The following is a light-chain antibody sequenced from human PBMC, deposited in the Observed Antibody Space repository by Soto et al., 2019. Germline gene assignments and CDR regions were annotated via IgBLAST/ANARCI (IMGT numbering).Light chain of an antibody. CDR1: QSVSSSY. V-gene: IGKV3-20*01. CDR3: QQYGSSPPVT. Sequence: EIVLTQSPGTLSLSPGERATLSCRGSQSVSSSYLAWCQQKPGQAPRLLIYGASGRATGIPDRFSGSGSGTDFTLTISRLEPEDFAVYYCQQYGSSPPVTFGQGTRLEIK. J-gene: IGKJ5*01. CDR2: GAS.